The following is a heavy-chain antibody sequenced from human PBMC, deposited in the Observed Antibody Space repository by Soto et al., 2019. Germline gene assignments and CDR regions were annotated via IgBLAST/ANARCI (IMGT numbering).Heavy chain of an antibody. Sequence: GASVKVSCQAPADTFTSYYIHWVLQAPGHGLYCMGLINPNRRSTRFAETFQRRSTITTDTSTSTVYMQLRCLRTEDTAVYYCARSSGGVLGIIIEGSNWMAHWRQGSLVTVSS. CDR3: ARSSGGVLGIIIEGSNWMAH. CDR2: INPNRRST. CDR1: ADTFTSYY. V-gene: IGHV1-46*01. J-gene: IGHJ5*02. D-gene: IGHD3-10*01.